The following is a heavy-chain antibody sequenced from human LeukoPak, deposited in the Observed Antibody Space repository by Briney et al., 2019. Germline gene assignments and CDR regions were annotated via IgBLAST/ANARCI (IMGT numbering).Heavy chain of an antibody. J-gene: IGHJ4*02. CDR2: INHSGST. V-gene: IGHV4-34*01. D-gene: IGHD3-10*01. Sequence: PSETLSLTCAVYGGSFSGYYWSWIRQPPGKGLEWIGEINHSGSTNYNPSLKSRVTISVDTSKNQFSLKLSSVTAADTAVYYCAREWFGDLAPYWGQETLVTVSS. CDR3: AREWFGDLAPY. CDR1: GGSFSGYY.